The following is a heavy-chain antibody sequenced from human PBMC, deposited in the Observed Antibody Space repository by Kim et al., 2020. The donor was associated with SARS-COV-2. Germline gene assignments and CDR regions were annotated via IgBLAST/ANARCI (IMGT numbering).Heavy chain of an antibody. Sequence: SETLSLTCAVSGGSISSGGYSWSWIRQPPGKGLEWIGYIYHSGSTYYNPSLKSRVTISVDRSKNQFSLKLSSVTAADTAVYYCARSPLFDPWGQGTLVTV. CDR3: ARSPLFDP. V-gene: IGHV4-30-2*01. CDR1: GGSISSGGYS. J-gene: IGHJ5*02. CDR2: IYHSGST.